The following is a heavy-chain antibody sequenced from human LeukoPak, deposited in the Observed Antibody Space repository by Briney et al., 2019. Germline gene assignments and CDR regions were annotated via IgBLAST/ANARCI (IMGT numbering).Heavy chain of an antibody. D-gene: IGHD6-13*01. CDR2: IYYSGST. CDR1: GGSISSYY. Sequence: SETLSLTCTVSGGSISSYYWSWIRQPPGKGVEGIGYIYYSGSTNYNPSLKSRVTISVDTSKNQFSLKLSSVTAADTAVYYCAREVVFSSDVVIDWFDPWGQGTLVTVSS. V-gene: IGHV4-59*01. CDR3: AREVVFSSDVVIDWFDP. J-gene: IGHJ5*02.